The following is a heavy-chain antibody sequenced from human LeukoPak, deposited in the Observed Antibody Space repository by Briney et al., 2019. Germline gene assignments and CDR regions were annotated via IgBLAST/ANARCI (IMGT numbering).Heavy chain of an antibody. CDR2: ISYDGSNK. Sequence: PGGSLRLSCAASGFTFSSYAMHWVRQAPGKGLEWVAVISYDGSNKYYADSVKGRFTISRDNSKNTLYLQMNSLRAEDTAVYYCARGPGYSYGYLDYWGQGTLVTVSS. CDR3: ARGPGYSYGYLDY. CDR1: GFTFSSYA. J-gene: IGHJ4*02. V-gene: IGHV3-30-3*01. D-gene: IGHD5-18*01.